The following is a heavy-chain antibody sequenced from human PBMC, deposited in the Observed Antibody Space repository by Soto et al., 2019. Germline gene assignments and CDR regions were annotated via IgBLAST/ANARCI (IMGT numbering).Heavy chain of an antibody. V-gene: IGHV3-15*01. Sequence: EVQMVQSGGDLVKPGGSLRLSCVTSGFMFSSAWMSWVRQAPGKGLEWVARIKSKGDGGARDYAAPVKGRFTISRDDSKNTVYLQMHSLRAEDTAVYYCVEGWNDFWGQGTLVTVSS. J-gene: IGHJ4*02. CDR2: IKSKGDGGAR. CDR3: VEGWNDF. D-gene: IGHD1-1*01. CDR1: GFMFSSAW.